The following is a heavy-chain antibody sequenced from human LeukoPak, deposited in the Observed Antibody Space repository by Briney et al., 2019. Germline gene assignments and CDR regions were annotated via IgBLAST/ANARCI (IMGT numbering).Heavy chain of an antibody. V-gene: IGHV3-11*04. J-gene: IGHJ6*03. CDR3: ARISNYYYYMDV. CDR1: GFTFSDYY. CDR2: ISSGGSGM. Sequence: GGSLRLSCAASGFTFSDYYMSWIRQAPGKGLEWVSYISSGGSGMHYADSVKGRFTISRDNAKNLLYLQMNSLRAEDTAVYYCARISNYYYYMDVWGKGTTVTVSS.